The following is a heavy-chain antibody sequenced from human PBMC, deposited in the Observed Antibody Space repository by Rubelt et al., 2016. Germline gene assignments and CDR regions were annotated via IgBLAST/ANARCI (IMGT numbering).Heavy chain of an antibody. D-gene: IGHD2-2*01. V-gene: IGHV1-46*01. CDR1: GYTFTSFY. CDR2: INPRGGST. J-gene: IGHJ4*02. CDR3: ARVPSFTSRGDS. Sequence: QVQLVQSGPEVKKPGASVRVSCKPSGYTFTSFYIHWLRQAPGQGLEWMGIINPRGGSTNYAQKFQGRVTMTRDTSTSTVYMERSSLRSEDTAVYYCARVPSFTSRGDSWGQGTLVTVSS.